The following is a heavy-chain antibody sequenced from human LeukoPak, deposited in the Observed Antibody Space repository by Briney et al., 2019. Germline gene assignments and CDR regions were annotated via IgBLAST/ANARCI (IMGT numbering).Heavy chain of an antibody. CDR2: ISWDGGST. CDR1: GFTFDDYA. Sequence: GGSLRLSCAASGFTFDDYAMHWVRQAPGKGLEWVSLISWDGGSTYYADSVKGRFSISRDNSKNSLYLQMNSLRAEDTALYYCATSSPDGYYYYMDVWGKGTTVTVSS. J-gene: IGHJ6*03. V-gene: IGHV3-43D*03. D-gene: IGHD2-8*01. CDR3: ATSSPDGYYYYMDV.